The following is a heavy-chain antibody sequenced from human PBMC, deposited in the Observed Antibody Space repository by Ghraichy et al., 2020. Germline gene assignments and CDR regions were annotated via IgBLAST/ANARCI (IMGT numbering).Heavy chain of an antibody. CDR1: GGSISSSSYY. CDR2: IYYSGST. CDR3: ARPGDGDGYNLSWFDP. V-gene: IGHV4-39*01. Sequence: SETLSLTCTVSGGSISSSSYYWGWIRQPPGKGLEWIGSIYYSGSTYYNPSLKSRVTISVDTSKNQFSLKLSSVTAADTAVYYCARPGDGDGYNLSWFDPWGQGTLVTVSS. D-gene: IGHD5-24*01. J-gene: IGHJ5*02.